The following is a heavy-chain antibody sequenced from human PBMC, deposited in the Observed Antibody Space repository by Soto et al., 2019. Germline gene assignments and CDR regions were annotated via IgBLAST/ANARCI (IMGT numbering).Heavy chain of an antibody. D-gene: IGHD2-15*01. CDR1: GFDFSNYW. CDR2: INGDGSDI. CDR3: AKDLVGSNADYYDY. Sequence: GGSLRLSCGASGFDFSNYWMHWVRQAPGKGLVWVSRINGDGSDIKYADSVKGRFTISRDNAKNTVYLQMNSLRAEDAAVYYCAKDLVGSNADYYDYWGQGTLVTVSS. V-gene: IGHV3-74*03. J-gene: IGHJ4*02.